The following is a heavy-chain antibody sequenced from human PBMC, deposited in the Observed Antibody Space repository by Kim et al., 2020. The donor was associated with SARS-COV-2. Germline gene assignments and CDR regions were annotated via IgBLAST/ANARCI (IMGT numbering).Heavy chain of an antibody. J-gene: IGHJ3*02. D-gene: IGHD3-16*02. V-gene: IGHV4-59*08. CDR3: ARHNYVWGSYPHGAFDI. CDR2: IYYSGST. CDR1: GGSISSYY. Sequence: SETLSLTCTVSGGSISSYYWSWIRQPPGKGLEWIGYIYYSGSTNYNPSLKSRVTISVDTSKNQFSLKLSSVTAADTAVYYCARHNYVWGSYPHGAFDIWGQGTMVTVSS.